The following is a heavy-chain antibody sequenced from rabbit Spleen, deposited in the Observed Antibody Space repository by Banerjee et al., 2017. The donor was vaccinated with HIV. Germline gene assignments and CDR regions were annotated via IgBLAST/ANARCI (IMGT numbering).Heavy chain of an antibody. CDR3: VRARPYPFVL. V-gene: IGHV1S47*01. D-gene: IGHD1-1*01. CDR2: IEPIFGRT. Sequence: QEQLVESGGGLVQPGGSLKLSCKASGFDFSNYGVSWVRQAPGKGLEWIGYIEPIFGRTYYANWVNGRFTISSHNAQNTLYLQLNSLTVADTATYFCVRARPYPFVLWGQGTLVTVS. CDR1: GFDFSNYG. J-gene: IGHJ3*01.